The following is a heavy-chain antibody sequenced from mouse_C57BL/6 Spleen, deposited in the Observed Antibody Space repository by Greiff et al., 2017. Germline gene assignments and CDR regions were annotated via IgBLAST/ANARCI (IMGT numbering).Heavy chain of an antibody. CDR3: ARKMGYYCPYAMDY. CDR2: IYPGSGST. D-gene: IGHD2-3*01. V-gene: IGHV1-55*01. CDR1: GYTFTSYW. Sequence: QVQLQQPGAELVKPGASVKMSCKASGYTFTSYWITWVKQRPGQGLEWIGDIYPGSGSTNYNEKFKSKATLTVDTSSSTAYMQLSSLTSEDSAVYYCARKMGYYCPYAMDYWGQGTSVTVSS. J-gene: IGHJ4*01.